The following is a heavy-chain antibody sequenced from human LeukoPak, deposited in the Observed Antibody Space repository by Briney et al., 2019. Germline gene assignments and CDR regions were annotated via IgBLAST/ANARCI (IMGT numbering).Heavy chain of an antibody. D-gene: IGHD2-2*01. Sequence: ASETLSLTCAVYGGSFSGYYWSWIRQPPGKGLEWIGEINHSGSTNYNPSLKSRVTISVDTSKNQFSLKLSSVTAADTAVYYCARLPVPAAIRRFGFDPWGQGTLVTVSS. CDR2: INHSGST. J-gene: IGHJ5*02. CDR3: ARLPVPAAIRRFGFDP. V-gene: IGHV4-34*01. CDR1: GGSFSGYY.